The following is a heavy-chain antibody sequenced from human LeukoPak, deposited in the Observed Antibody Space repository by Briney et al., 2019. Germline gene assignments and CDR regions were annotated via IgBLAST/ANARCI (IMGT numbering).Heavy chain of an antibody. Sequence: GESLKISCKGSGYSFTSYWIGWVRQMPGKGLEWGAFVRYDGGNEYYGDSVRGRFTISRDNFRNTLSLYMASLTPEDTAVYYCAKDGDDCIDSWGQGTLVTVSS. D-gene: IGHD3-22*01. J-gene: IGHJ4*02. V-gene: IGHV3-30*02. CDR1: GYSFTSYW. CDR2: VRYDGGNE. CDR3: AKDGDDCIDS.